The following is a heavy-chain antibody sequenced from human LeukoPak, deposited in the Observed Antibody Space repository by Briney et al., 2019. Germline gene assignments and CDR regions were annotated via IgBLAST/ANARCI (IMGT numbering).Heavy chain of an antibody. CDR1: GFTFTSSA. Sequence: ASVKVSCKASGFTFTSSAVQWVRQTRGQRLEWIGWIVVGSGNTNYAQKFQERVTITRDMSTSTAYMELSCLRSEDTAVYYCAASPDYYDSSGYTYYFDYWGQGTLVTVSS. V-gene: IGHV1-58*01. D-gene: IGHD3-22*01. CDR3: AASPDYYDSSGYTYYFDY. CDR2: IVVGSGNT. J-gene: IGHJ4*02.